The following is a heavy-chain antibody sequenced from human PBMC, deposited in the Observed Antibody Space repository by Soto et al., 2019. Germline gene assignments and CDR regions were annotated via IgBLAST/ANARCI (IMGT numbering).Heavy chain of an antibody. Sequence: GGSLRLSCAASGFTFSSYAMSWVRQAPGKGLEWVSAISGSGGSTYHADSVKGRFTISRDNSKNTLYLQMNSLRAEDTAVYYCAMTRRDGYNYGAFDIWGQGTMVTVSS. CDR1: GFTFSSYA. J-gene: IGHJ3*02. D-gene: IGHD5-12*01. CDR3: AMTRRDGYNYGAFDI. CDR2: ISGSGGST. V-gene: IGHV3-23*01.